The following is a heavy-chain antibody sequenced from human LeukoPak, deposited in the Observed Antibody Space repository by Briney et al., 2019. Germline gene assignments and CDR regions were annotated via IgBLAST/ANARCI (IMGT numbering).Heavy chain of an antibody. CDR3: ARAIGWYNYYYYYMDV. CDR2: INHSGST. D-gene: IGHD6-19*01. J-gene: IGHJ6*03. Sequence: SETLSLTCTVSGGSISSGSYYWSWIRQPAGRGLEWLGEINHSGSTNYNPSLKSRVTISVDTSKNQFSLKLSSVTAADTAVYYCARAIGWYNYYYYYMDVWGKGTTVTVSS. V-gene: IGHV4-61*10. CDR1: GGSISSGSYY.